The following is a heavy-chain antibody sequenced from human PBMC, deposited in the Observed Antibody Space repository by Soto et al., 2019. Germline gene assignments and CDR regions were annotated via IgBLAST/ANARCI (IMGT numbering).Heavy chain of an antibody. J-gene: IGHJ5*02. Sequence: SETLSLTCAVSGGSISSGGYSWTWIRQPPGKGLEWIGYIYHSGNTYYNPSLKSRVTISGDRSKNQFSLNLSSVTAADTALYYCARPEGGYGSGYSWFDPWGQGTRVTVSS. CDR1: GGSISSGGYS. CDR2: IYHSGNT. D-gene: IGHD5-12*01. V-gene: IGHV4-30-2*01. CDR3: ARPEGGYGSGYSWFDP.